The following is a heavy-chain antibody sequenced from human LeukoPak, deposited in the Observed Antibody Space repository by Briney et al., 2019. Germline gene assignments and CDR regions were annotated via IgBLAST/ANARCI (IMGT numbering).Heavy chain of an antibody. CDR2: ISSSSSTI. D-gene: IGHD4-23*01. CDR3: ARGWFGETTVVNEFDY. CDR1: GFTFSSYS. V-gene: IGHV3-48*02. Sequence: PGGSLRLSCAASGFTFSSYSMNWVRQAPGKGLGWVSYISSSSSTIYYADSVKGRFTISRDNAKNSLYLQMNSLRDEDTAVYYCARGWFGETTVVNEFDYWGQGTLVTVSS. J-gene: IGHJ4*02.